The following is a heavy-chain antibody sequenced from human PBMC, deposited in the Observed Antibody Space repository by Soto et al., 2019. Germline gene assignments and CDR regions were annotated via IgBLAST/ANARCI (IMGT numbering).Heavy chain of an antibody. Sequence: EEQLVESGGGLVQWGGSLRLSCAASGFTFSDYSMNWVRQAPGKGLEWVSYISSGGSTIYYADSGKGRFTIPRDNFKNSLYLQMDSLRDEDTAVYYCARDRMRWTEILTGYLDYGEDWGQGTQVTVSS. CDR2: ISSGGSTI. J-gene: IGHJ4*02. D-gene: IGHD3-9*01. CDR3: ARDRMRWTEILTGYLDYGED. V-gene: IGHV3-48*02. CDR1: GFTFSDYS.